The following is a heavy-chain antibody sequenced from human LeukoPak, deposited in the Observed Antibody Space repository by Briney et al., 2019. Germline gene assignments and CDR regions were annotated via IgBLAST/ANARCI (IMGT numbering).Heavy chain of an antibody. CDR2: ISSSGST. J-gene: IGHJ4*02. CDR1: GDSISSGDYY. V-gene: IGHV4-61*02. D-gene: IGHD1-26*01. CDR3: ARDREVGATGYYFDY. Sequence: SQTLSLTCTVSGDSISSGDYYWSWIRQPAGKGLEWIGRISSSGSTNYNPSLKSRVTISVDTSKNHFSLRLSSVTAADTAVYYCARDREVGATGYYFDYWGQGTLVTVSS.